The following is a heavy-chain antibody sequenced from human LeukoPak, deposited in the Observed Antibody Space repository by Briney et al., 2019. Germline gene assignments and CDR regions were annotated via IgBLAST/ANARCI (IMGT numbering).Heavy chain of an antibody. V-gene: IGHV3-48*01. J-gene: IGHJ4*02. Sequence: GGSLRLSCAASGFTFSSYSMNWVRQAPGKGLEWVSYISSSSSTIYYADSVKGRFTISRDNAKNSLYLQMNSLRAEDTAVYYCAREEAVASFDYWGQGTLVTVSS. CDR3: AREEAVASFDY. CDR1: GFTFSSYS. CDR2: ISSSSSTI. D-gene: IGHD6-19*01.